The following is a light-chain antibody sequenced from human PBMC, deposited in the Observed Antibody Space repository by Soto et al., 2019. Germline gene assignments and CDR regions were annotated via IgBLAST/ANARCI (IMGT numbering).Light chain of an antibody. J-gene: IGLJ1*01. CDR1: SSDVGSYNL. Sequence: QSVLTQPASVSGSPGQSITISCTGTSSDVGSYNLVSWYQQRPGKAPKLMISGGSKRPSGVSIRFSGSKSGNAASLTISGLQAEDEADYYCCSYAGSSTYVFGTGTKVTVL. V-gene: IGLV2-23*01. CDR2: GGS. CDR3: CSYAGSSTYV.